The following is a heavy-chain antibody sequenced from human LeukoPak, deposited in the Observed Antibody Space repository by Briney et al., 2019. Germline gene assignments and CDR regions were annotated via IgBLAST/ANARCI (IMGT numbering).Heavy chain of an antibody. J-gene: IGHJ4*02. V-gene: IGHV4-39*01. CDR3: AKTGDGYYNFDY. CDR1: GGSISSRSYY. D-gene: IGHD5-24*01. Sequence: SETLSLTCTVSGGSISSRSYYWGWIRQPPGKGLEWIASIYYSGSTYYNPSLKSRVTISVDTSKNQFSLKLSSVTAADTAVYYCAKTGDGYYNFDYWGQGTLVTVSS. CDR2: IYYSGST.